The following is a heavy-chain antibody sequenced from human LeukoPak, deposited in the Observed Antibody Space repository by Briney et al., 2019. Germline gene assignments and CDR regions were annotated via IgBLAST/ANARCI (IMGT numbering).Heavy chain of an antibody. J-gene: IGHJ4*02. CDR3: AKVSESNYDILTGYYTPYYFDY. V-gene: IGHV3-23*01. CDR1: GFTFSTYA. D-gene: IGHD3-9*01. CDR2: ISDSGGST. Sequence: GGSLRLSCAASGFTFSTYAMTWVRQAPGKGLEWVSGISDSGGSTFYADSVKGRFTISRDNSKNILYLQMNSLRADDTAVYYCAKVSESNYDILTGYYTPYYFDYWGQGTLVTVSS.